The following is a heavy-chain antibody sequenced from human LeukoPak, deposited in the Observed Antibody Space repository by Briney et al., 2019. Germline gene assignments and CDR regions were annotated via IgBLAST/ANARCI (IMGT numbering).Heavy chain of an antibody. CDR1: GFTFSSYA. Sequence: PGGSLRLSCAASGFTFSSYAMSWVRQAPGKGLEWVSAISGSGGSTYYADSVKGRFIISRDNSKNTLYLQMNSLRAEDTALYYCTRGMTLFAYWGQGTLVTVSS. CDR3: TRGMTLFAY. J-gene: IGHJ4*02. V-gene: IGHV3-23*01. CDR2: ISGSGGST.